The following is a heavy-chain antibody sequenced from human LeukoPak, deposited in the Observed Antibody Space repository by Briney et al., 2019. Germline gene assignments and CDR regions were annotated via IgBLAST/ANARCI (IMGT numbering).Heavy chain of an antibody. CDR1: GVSFNGYY. Sequence: SGTLSLTCAVSGVSFNGYYWSWIRQPPGKGPEWIGEIGHSGSTSYNPSLNSRVTISLETSKNQFFLKLNFVTAADTSIYYCTRTSPGVPLDVWGQGTLVTVSS. CDR3: TRTSPGVPLDV. D-gene: IGHD7-27*01. J-gene: IGHJ4*02. CDR2: IGHSGST. V-gene: IGHV4-34*01.